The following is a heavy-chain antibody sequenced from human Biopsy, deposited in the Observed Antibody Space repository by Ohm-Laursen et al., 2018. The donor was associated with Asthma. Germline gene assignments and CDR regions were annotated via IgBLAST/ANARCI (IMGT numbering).Heavy chain of an antibody. D-gene: IGHD3-22*01. V-gene: IGHV4-30-2*05. CDR2: LFPNGAT. Sequence: TLSLTCAVSGDSINSGGFSRNLIRQPPGEGLGWIAYLFPNGATYYNPSLKSRVSISIDTSKNQFSLKLSSVTAADTAVYYCARAQDYYDSRGYYRSFDYWGQGTLVTVSS. CDR3: ARAQDYYDSRGYYRSFDY. J-gene: IGHJ4*02. CDR1: GDSINSGGFS.